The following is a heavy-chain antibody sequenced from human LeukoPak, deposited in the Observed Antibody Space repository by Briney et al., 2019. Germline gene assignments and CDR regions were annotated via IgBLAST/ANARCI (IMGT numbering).Heavy chain of an antibody. Sequence: SETLSLTCSVSGDSVNSNTYYWGWIRQSPGRGLEWIGNVYYSGTTYYNPSLESRVTISADTSRSQFSLRLNSVTVADTAIYYCARQGSFYYYYYMDAWGKGTTVTVSS. D-gene: IGHD3-10*01. J-gene: IGHJ6*03. CDR2: VYYSGTT. CDR3: ARQGSFYYYYYMDA. V-gene: IGHV4-39*01. CDR1: GDSVNSNTYY.